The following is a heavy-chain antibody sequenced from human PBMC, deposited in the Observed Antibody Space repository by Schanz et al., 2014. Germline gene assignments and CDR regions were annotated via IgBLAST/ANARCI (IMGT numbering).Heavy chain of an antibody. V-gene: IGHV1-69*04. Sequence: VQLEQSGAEVKKPGSSVKVSCKASGGTFSSFGINWVRQAPGQGLEWMGRIIPSLGLAKYEQKFQDKVTITADTSTTTAYMELSGLRSEDTAVYYCARGDGDSPTDFWGQGTLVTVSS. CDR1: GGTFSSFG. J-gene: IGHJ4*02. CDR3: ARGDGDSPTDF. D-gene: IGHD4-17*01. CDR2: IIPSLGLA.